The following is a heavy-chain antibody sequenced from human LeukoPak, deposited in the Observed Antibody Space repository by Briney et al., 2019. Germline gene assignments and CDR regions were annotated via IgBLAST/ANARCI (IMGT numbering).Heavy chain of an antibody. D-gene: IGHD3-10*01. CDR1: GFTFSSYA. J-gene: IGHJ4*02. CDR2: ISGSDGST. V-gene: IGHV3-23*01. Sequence: GGSLRLSCAASGFTFSSYAMSWVRQAPGRGLEWVSAISGSDGSTYYADSVKGRFTISRDNSKNTLYLQMNSLRAEDTAVYYCAKAGGYYYGSGDYDYWGQGTLVTVSS. CDR3: AKAGGYYYGSGDYDY.